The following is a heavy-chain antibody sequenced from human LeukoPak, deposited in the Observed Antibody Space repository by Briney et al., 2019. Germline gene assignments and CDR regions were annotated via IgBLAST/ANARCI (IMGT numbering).Heavy chain of an antibody. CDR3: ARTLHYYDSSGFAY. CDR2: IIPIFGIA. Sequence: SVKVSCKASGGTFSSYAISWVRQAPGQGLEWMGRIIPIFGIANYAQTFQGRVTITADKSTSTAYMELCSLRSEDTAVYYCARTLHYYDSSGFAYWGQGTLVTVSS. V-gene: IGHV1-69*04. CDR1: GGTFSSYA. J-gene: IGHJ4*02. D-gene: IGHD3-22*01.